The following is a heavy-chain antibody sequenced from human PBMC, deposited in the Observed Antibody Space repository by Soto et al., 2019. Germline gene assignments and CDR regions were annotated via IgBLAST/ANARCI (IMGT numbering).Heavy chain of an antibody. D-gene: IGHD2-2*01. Sequence: AAVKVSCKASGYTFTSYGISWVRQAPGQGLEWMGWISAYNGNTNYAQKLQGRVTMTTDTSTSTAYMELRSLRSDDTAVYYCASGRIVVVPAAPPAYYYYGMDVWGQGTTVTV. J-gene: IGHJ6*02. CDR2: ISAYNGNT. CDR3: ASGRIVVVPAAPPAYYYYGMDV. CDR1: GYTFTSYG. V-gene: IGHV1-18*01.